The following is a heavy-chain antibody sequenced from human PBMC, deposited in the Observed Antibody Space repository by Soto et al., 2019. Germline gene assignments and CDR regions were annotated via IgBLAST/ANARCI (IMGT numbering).Heavy chain of an antibody. Sequence: GASVKVSCKASGYTFTSYGISWVRQAPGQGLEWMGWISAYSGNTNYAQKLQGRVTMTTDTSTSTAYMELRSLRSDDTAVYYCAKKSCSSPGCPYGMDVWGQGTTVTVSS. CDR2: ISAYSGNT. V-gene: IGHV1-18*01. CDR3: AKKSCSSPGCPYGMDV. J-gene: IGHJ6*02. D-gene: IGHD2-2*01. CDR1: GYTFTSYG.